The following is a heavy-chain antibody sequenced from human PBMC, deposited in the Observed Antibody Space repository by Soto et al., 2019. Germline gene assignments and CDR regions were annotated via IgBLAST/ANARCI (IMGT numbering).Heavy chain of an antibody. CDR1: GFTFSSYA. CDR3: ARDMYYYDSSGRQDAFDI. Sequence: GGSLRLSCIASGFTFSSYAMHWVRQAPGKGLEWVAVISYDGSNKYYADSVKGRFTISRDNSKNTLYLQMNSLRAEDTAVYYCARDMYYYDSSGRQDAFDIWGQGTMVTVSS. J-gene: IGHJ3*02. CDR2: ISYDGSNK. D-gene: IGHD3-22*01. V-gene: IGHV3-30-3*01.